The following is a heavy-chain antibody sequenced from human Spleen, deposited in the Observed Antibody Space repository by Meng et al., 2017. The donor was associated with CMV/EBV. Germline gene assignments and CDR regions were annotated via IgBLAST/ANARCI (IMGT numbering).Heavy chain of an antibody. D-gene: IGHD2-15*01. CDR3: ARVREIVVVPAADSDY. CDR1: FPFSSYN. J-gene: IGHJ4*02. Sequence: FPFSSYNMNWVRQAPGKGLEWVSFISDTSSHIYYADSVKGRFTVSRDNAKNSMYLQMNSLRADDTAVYYCARVREIVVVPAADSDYWGQGTLVTVSS. CDR2: ISDTSSHI. V-gene: IGHV3-21*01.